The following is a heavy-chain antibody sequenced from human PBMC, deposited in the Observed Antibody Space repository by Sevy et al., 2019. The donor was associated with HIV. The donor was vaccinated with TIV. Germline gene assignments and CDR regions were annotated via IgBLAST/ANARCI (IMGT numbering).Heavy chain of an antibody. CDR2: IWYDGSSQ. V-gene: IGHV3-30*02. CDR3: VRGASIAAAGNFAY. D-gene: IGHD6-13*01. CDR1: GFIFSTYG. J-gene: IGHJ4*02. Sequence: GGSLRLSCAASGFIFSTYGMHWVRQAPGKGLEWVALIWYDGSSQYYADSVQGRFTISRDNSKNTLDLQMNSLRAEDTAVYYCVRGASIAAAGNFAYWGQGTLVTVSS.